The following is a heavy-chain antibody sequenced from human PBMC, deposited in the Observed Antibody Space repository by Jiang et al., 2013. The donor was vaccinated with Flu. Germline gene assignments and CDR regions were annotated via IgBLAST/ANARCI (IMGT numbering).Heavy chain of an antibody. D-gene: IGHD2-21*01. Sequence: KPTQTLTLTCTVSGFSLSDPTMGVGWISQPPGKALELLAHIFSNDERSYSTFLGRRLTISKDTSKTQVVLSMTNMDPGDTGTYYCARMRYECGGDCYWTFDYWGQGALVTVST. V-gene: IGHV2-26*01. CDR3: ARMRYECGGDCYWTFDY. CDR2: IFSNDER. CDR1: GFSLSDPTMG. J-gene: IGHJ4*02.